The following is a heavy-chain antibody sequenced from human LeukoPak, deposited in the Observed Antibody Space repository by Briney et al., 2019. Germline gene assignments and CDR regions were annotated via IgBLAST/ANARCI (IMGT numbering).Heavy chain of an antibody. J-gene: IGHJ6*02. D-gene: IGHD1/OR15-1a*01. CDR2: ISNDGSNK. CDR1: GFTFSSYA. V-gene: IGHV3-30-3*01. CDR3: ARTGTLYYYYYGMDV. Sequence: GGSLRLSCAASGFTFSSYAMHWVRQAPGKGLEWVAVISNDGSNKYYADSVKGRFTISRDNSKNTLYLQMNSLRAEDTAVYYCARTGTLYYYYYGMDVWGQGTTVTVSS.